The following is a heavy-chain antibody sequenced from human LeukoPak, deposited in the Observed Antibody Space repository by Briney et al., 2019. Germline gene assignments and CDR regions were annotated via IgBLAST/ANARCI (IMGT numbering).Heavy chain of an antibody. CDR2: INAGNGNT. J-gene: IGHJ4*02. CDR1: GYTFTSYA. CDR3: ARPTIWFGEPTGYFDY. Sequence: GASVKVSCKASGYTFTSYAMHWVRQAPGQRLGWMGWINAGNGNTKYSQKFQGRVTITRDTSASTAYMELSSLRSEDTAVYYCARPTIWFGEPTGYFDYWGQGTLVTVSS. V-gene: IGHV1-3*01. D-gene: IGHD3-10*01.